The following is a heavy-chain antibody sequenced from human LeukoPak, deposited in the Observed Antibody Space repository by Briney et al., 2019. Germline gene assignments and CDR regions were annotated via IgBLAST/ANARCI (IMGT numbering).Heavy chain of an antibody. V-gene: IGHV4-34*01. Sequence: PSETLSLTCAVYGGSFSGYYWSWIRQPPGKGLEWIGEINHSGSTNYNPSLKSRVTISIDTSKNQFSLKLSSVTAADTAVYYCARHEWGITNAFDIWGQGTVVTVSS. CDR3: ARHEWGITNAFDI. CDR1: GGSFSGYY. J-gene: IGHJ3*02. D-gene: IGHD1-14*01. CDR2: INHSGST.